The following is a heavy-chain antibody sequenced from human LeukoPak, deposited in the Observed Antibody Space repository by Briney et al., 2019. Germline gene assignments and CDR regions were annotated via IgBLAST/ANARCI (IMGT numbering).Heavy chain of an antibody. J-gene: IGHJ4*02. D-gene: IGHD3-16*02. CDR3: ARELSEAAPL. CDR1: GLTFSRYT. V-gene: IGHV3-21*01. Sequence: PGGSLRLSCEASGLTFSRYTMNWARQAPGKGLEWVSSVSSGGYVYYAESLKGRFTVSRDNAGNSLSLQMNSLRAEDTAIYYCARELSEAAPLWGQGTLVTVSS. CDR2: VSSGGYV.